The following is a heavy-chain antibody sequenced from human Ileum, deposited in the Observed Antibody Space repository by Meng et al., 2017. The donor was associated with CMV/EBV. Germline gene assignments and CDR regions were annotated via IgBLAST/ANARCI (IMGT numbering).Heavy chain of an antibody. CDR1: GGSITSGNYY. D-gene: IGHD2-15*01. J-gene: IGHJ4*02. CDR3: VRQVVAASFDY. CDR2: IYYSGSP. V-gene: IGHV4-30-4*08. Sequence: VHLQEPGPGLVKPSQTLPLTSTVSGGSITSGNYYWSWIRQPPGRGLEWIGYIYYSGSPYYKPSLKSRVTISLDTSKNQFSLNLRSVTATDSAVYYCVRQVVAASFDYWGQGALVTVSS.